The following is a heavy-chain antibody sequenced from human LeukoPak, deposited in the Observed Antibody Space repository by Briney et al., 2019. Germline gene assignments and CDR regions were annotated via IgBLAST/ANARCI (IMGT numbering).Heavy chain of an antibody. Sequence: GGSLRLSCAASGFTFSSYGMHWVRQAPGKGLEWVAVIWYDGSNKYYADSVKGRFTISRDNSKNTLYLQMNSLRAEDTAVYYCAREVEAEREFDYWGQGTLVTASS. CDR3: AREVEAEREFDY. CDR1: GFTFSSYG. CDR2: IWYDGSNK. V-gene: IGHV3-33*01. J-gene: IGHJ4*02.